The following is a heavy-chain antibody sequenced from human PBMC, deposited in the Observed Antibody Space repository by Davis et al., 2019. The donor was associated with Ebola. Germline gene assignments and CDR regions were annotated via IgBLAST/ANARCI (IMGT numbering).Heavy chain of an antibody. D-gene: IGHD2-2*01. CDR2: IKQDGSEK. V-gene: IGHV3-7*01. Sequence: GESLKISCSASGFTLSCYWMSWVRRAPGKGLEWVANIKQDGSEKYYVQSVKGRFTISRDNAKNSLYLQMNSLRAEDTAVYYCARSASASFDIWGTGTMVTVSS. CDR3: ARSASASFDI. CDR1: GFTLSCYW. J-gene: IGHJ3*02.